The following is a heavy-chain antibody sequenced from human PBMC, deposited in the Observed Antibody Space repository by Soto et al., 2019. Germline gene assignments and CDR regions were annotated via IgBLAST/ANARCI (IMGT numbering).Heavy chain of an antibody. Sequence: SETLSLTCTVSGSSISSGGYYWSWIRQHPGKGLEWIGYIYYSGSTYYNPSLKSRVTISVDTSKNQFSLKLSSVTAADTAVYYCARSGIAVAGNGDWFDPWGQGTQVTVSS. CDR2: IYYSGST. J-gene: IGHJ5*02. V-gene: IGHV4-31*03. CDR3: ARSGIAVAGNGDWFDP. D-gene: IGHD6-19*01. CDR1: GSSISSGGYY.